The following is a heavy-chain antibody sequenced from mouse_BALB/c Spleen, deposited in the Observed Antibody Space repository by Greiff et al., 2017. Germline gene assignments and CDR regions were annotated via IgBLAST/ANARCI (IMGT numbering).Heavy chain of an antibody. J-gene: IGHJ3*01. Sequence: DVKPVESGGGLVKPGGSLKLSCAASGFTFSDYYMYWVRQTPEKRLEWVATISDGGSYTYYPDSVKGRFTISRDNAKNNLYLQMSSLKSEDTAMYYCARQKTARAPFAYWGQGTLVTVSA. CDR3: ARQKTARAPFAY. D-gene: IGHD3-2*01. V-gene: IGHV5-4*02. CDR2: ISDGGSYT. CDR1: GFTFSDYY.